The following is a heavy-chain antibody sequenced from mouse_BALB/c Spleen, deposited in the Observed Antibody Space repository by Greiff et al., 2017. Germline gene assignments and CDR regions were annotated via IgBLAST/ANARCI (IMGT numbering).Heavy chain of an antibody. CDR3: TGLRRICAY. Sequence: EVKLMESGGGLVKPGGSLKLSCAASGFTFSSYTMSWVRQTPEKRLEWVATISSGGSYTYYPDSVKGRFTISRDNAKNTLYLQMSSLKSEDTAMYYCTGLRRICAYWGQGTLVTVSA. D-gene: IGHD2-4*01. V-gene: IGHV5-6-4*01. J-gene: IGHJ3*01. CDR1: GFTFSSYT. CDR2: ISSGGSYT.